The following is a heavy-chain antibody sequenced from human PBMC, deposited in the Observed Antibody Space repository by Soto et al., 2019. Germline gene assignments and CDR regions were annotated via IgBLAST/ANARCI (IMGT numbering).Heavy chain of an antibody. CDR3: ARGNYYDSSGYYDY. D-gene: IGHD3-22*01. Sequence: SATLSLTCTVSGGSFSSYYWSWIRQPPGKGLEWIGYIYYSGSTNYNPSLKSRVTILVDTSKNQFSLKLSSVTAADTAVYYCARGNYYDSSGYYDYWGQGTLVTVSS. J-gene: IGHJ4*02. V-gene: IGHV4-59*01. CDR1: GGSFSSYY. CDR2: IYYSGST.